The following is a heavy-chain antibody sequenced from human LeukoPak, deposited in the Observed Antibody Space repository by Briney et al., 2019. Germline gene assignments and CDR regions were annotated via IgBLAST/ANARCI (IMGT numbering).Heavy chain of an antibody. CDR2: LNTDGSAT. J-gene: IGHJ4*02. V-gene: IGHV3-74*01. CDR1: GFTFSSYW. Sequence: GGSLRLSCTASGFTFSSYWMHWVRRAPGKGLVWVSHLNTDGSATNYADSVKGRFTISRDNAKNTLYLQMNSLRAEDTAVYYCAGNLSGESGYWGQGTLVTVSS. CDR3: AGNLSGESGY. D-gene: IGHD7-27*01.